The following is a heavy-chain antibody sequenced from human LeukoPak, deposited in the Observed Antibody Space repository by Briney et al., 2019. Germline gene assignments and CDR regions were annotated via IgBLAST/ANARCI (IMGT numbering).Heavy chain of an antibody. D-gene: IGHD2-15*01. Sequence: SETLSLTCTVSGGSISGSSYYWSWIRQPPGKGLEWIGEINHSGSTNYNPSLKSRVTISVDTSKNQFSLKLSSVTAADTAVYYCARGPSGGSCYSDWGQGTLVTVSS. V-gene: IGHV4-39*01. CDR3: ARGPSGGSCYSD. CDR1: GGSISGSSYY. CDR2: INHSGST. J-gene: IGHJ4*02.